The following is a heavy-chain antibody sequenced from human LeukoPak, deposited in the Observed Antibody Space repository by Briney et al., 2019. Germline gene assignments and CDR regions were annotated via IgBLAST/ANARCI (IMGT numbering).Heavy chain of an antibody. CDR1: GYSFTIYR. V-gene: IGHV5-51*01. D-gene: IGHD5-18*01. J-gene: IGHJ4*02. CDR2: IYPGDSDT. Sequence: GESLKISWQASGYSFTIYRIGWVGQMPGKGLEWMGIIYPGDSDTRYSPSFQGQVTISADKSINTASLQWSSLKASDTAIYYCPRQTHSLKFDYWGQGTLVTVSS. CDR3: PRQTHSLKFDY.